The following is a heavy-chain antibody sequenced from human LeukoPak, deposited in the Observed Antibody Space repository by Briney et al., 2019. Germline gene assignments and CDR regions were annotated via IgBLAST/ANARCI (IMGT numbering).Heavy chain of an antibody. CDR3: ARVSSSSRFDY. J-gene: IGHJ4*02. V-gene: IGHV4-30-4*01. CDR2: IYYSGST. D-gene: IGHD6-6*01. CDR1: GGSISSGDYY. Sequence: PSETLSLTCTVSGGSISSGDYYWSWIRQPPGKGLEWIGYIYYSGSTYYNPSLKSRVTTSVDTSKNQFSLKLSSVTAADTAVYYCARVSSSSRFDYWGQGTQVTVSS.